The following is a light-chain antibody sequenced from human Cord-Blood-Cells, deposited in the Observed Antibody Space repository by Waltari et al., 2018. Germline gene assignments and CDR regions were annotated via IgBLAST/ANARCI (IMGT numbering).Light chain of an antibody. J-gene: IGLJ1*01. Sequence: QSALTQPASVSGSPGQSITISCTRTSSDVGSTHSASWYQQHPGKAPKLMIYDVSNRPSGVSNRFSGSKSGNTASLTISGLQAEDEADYYCSSYTSSSTLVFGTGTKVTVL. CDR1: SSDVGSTHS. CDR2: DVS. V-gene: IGLV2-14*01. CDR3: SSYTSSSTLV.